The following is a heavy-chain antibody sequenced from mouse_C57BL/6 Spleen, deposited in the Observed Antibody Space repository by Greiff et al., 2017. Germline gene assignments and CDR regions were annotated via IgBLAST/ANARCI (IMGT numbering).Heavy chain of an antibody. D-gene: IGHD1-1*01. V-gene: IGHV1-59*01. J-gene: IGHJ2*01. Sequence: VQLQQPGAELVRPGTSVKLSCKASGYTFTSYWMHWVKQRPGQGLEWIGVIDPSDSYTNYNQKFKGKATLTVDTSSSTAYMQLSSLTSEDAAVYDCARSGAGGYYDFGYWGQGTTLTVSS. CDR2: IDPSDSYT. CDR3: ARSGAGGYYDFGY. CDR1: GYTFTSYW.